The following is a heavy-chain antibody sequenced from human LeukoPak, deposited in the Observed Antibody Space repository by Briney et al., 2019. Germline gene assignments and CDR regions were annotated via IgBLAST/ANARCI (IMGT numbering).Heavy chain of an antibody. V-gene: IGHV3-21*01. CDR3: ARDHAAVAGTGAFDI. Sequence: PGGSLRLSCVASGFTFSSYSMNWVRQAPGKGLEWVSSISSSSTYIYYADSVKGRFTISRDNAKNSLYLQMNSLRAEDTAVYYCARDHAAVAGTGAFDIWGQGTMVTVSS. J-gene: IGHJ3*02. CDR2: ISSSSTYI. CDR1: GFTFSSYS. D-gene: IGHD6-19*01.